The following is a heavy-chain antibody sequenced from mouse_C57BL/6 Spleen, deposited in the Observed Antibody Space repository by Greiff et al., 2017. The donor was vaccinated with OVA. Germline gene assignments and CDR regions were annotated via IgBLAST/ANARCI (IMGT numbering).Heavy chain of an antibody. CDR3: ARAGYYYGSSYGAMDY. CDR1: GYTFTSYW. V-gene: IGHV1-53*01. Sequence: QVHVKQPGTELVKPGASVKLSCKASGYTFTSYWMHWVKQRPGQGLEWIGNINPSNGGTNYNEKFKSKATLTVDKSSSTAYMQLSSLTSEDSAVYYCARAGYYYGSSYGAMDYWGQGTSVTVSS. J-gene: IGHJ4*01. CDR2: INPSNGGT. D-gene: IGHD1-1*01.